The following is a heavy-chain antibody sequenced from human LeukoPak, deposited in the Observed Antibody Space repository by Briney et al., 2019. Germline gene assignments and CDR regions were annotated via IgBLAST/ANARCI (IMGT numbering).Heavy chain of an antibody. V-gene: IGHV3-9*01. Sequence: PGGSLRLSCTASGFTFDDYAMHWVRQVPGKGLEWVSGISWNSGRTDYADSVKGRFTISRDNAKNSLYLQMNSLRAEDTAVYYCAKEFVPAAILSYYYMDVWGRGTTVTVSS. CDR1: GFTFDDYA. D-gene: IGHD2-2*01. CDR3: AKEFVPAAILSYYYMDV. CDR2: ISWNSGRT. J-gene: IGHJ6*03.